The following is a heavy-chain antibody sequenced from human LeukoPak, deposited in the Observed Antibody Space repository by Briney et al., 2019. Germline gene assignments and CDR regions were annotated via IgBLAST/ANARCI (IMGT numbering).Heavy chain of an antibody. D-gene: IGHD3-3*01. J-gene: IGHJ6*02. Sequence: ASVTVSCTASGYTCTAYYMHWVRQAPGQGLEWMGWINPNSGGTNYAQKFQGWVTMTRDTSISTAYMELSRLRSDDTAVYYCARGAPQITIFGVVMGDYYGMDVWGQGTTVTVSS. CDR3: ARGAPQITIFGVVMGDYYGMDV. CDR2: INPNSGGT. CDR1: GYTCTAYY. V-gene: IGHV1-2*04.